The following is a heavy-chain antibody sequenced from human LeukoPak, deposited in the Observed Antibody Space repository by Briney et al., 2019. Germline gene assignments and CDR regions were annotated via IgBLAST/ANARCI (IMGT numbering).Heavy chain of an antibody. J-gene: IGHJ4*02. V-gene: IGHV3-23*01. Sequence: GGSLRLSCAASGFIFRNHAMSWVRQAPGKGLEWVSAITGSGDTIYYADSVKGRFTISRDNSKNTLYVEMNTLRAEDTAVYYCAKWGDYDILTGYYVSDFWGQGTLVTVSS. CDR3: AKWGDYDILTGYYVSDF. CDR1: GFIFRNHA. D-gene: IGHD3-9*01. CDR2: ITGSGDTI.